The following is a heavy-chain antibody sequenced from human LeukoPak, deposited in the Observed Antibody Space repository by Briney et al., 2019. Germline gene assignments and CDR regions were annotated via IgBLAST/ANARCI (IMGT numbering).Heavy chain of an antibody. CDR3: ARIRHSGIDYYYYGMDV. CDR2: IYYSGST. J-gene: IGHJ6*02. Sequence: SETLSPTCTVSGGSISSYYWSWIRQPPGKGLEWIGYIYYSGSTNYNPSLKSRVTISVDTSKNQFSLKLSSVTAADTAVYYCARIRHSGIDYYYYGMDVWGQGTTVTVSS. V-gene: IGHV4-59*01. CDR1: GGSISSYY. D-gene: IGHD3-10*01.